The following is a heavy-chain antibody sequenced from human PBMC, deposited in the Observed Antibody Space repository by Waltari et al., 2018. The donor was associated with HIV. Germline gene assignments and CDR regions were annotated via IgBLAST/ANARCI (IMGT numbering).Heavy chain of an antibody. J-gene: IGHJ4*02. CDR2: IDPGDSDT. CDR3: TKGMYANQDYFDN. V-gene: IGHV5-51*03. D-gene: IGHD2-8*01. CDR1: GYSLASLW. Sequence: EVQLVQCGAAVNKPGESLTSSWNGAGYSLASLWIGWVRLIPGKGLEWMGIIDPGDSDTRYSPSFQGKVTITADKSIRTAYLQWSSLKASDTAMYYCTKGMYANQDYFDNSGQGTLVTVSS.